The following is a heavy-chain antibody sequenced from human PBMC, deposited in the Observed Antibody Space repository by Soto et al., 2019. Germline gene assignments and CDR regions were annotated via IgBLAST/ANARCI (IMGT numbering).Heavy chain of an antibody. CDR2: MSHNRGNT. CDR3: ARGITAGMDV. D-gene: IGHD1-20*01. Sequence: QVQLVQSGAEVREPGASVKVSCKASGYTFTIFDINWVRQATGQGLEWMGWMSHNRGNTGYAQRFQGRVTMTSNTSISTAYMELSSLTSEDTAVYYCARGITAGMDVWGQGTTVTVSS. CDR1: GYTFTIFD. J-gene: IGHJ6*02. V-gene: IGHV1-8*01.